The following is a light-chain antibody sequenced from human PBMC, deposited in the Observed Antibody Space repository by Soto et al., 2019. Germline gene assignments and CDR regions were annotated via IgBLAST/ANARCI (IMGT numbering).Light chain of an antibody. CDR1: SSDVGSYNL. CDR2: EGN. V-gene: IGLV2-23*01. Sequence: QSALTQPASVSGSPGQSITISCTGTSSDVGSYNLVSWYQQHPGEVPKLMIYEGNKRPSGVSIRFSGSRSGNTASLTISGLQTEDEADYYCCSYAGDTTYVFGTGTKVT. CDR3: CSYAGDTTYV. J-gene: IGLJ1*01.